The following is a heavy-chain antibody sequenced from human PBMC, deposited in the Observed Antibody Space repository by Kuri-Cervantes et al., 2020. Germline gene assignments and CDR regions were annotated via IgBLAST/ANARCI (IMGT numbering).Heavy chain of an antibody. CDR3: ARGNNPRSARRGYSYGYYYYMDV. Sequence: GSLRLSCAVYGGSFSGYYWSWIRQPPGKGLEWIGEINHSGSTNYDPSLKTRVTISVDTSKNQFYLKKSSVTAADTAVYYCARGNNPRSARRGYSYGYYYYMDVWGKGTTVTVSS. CDR2: INHSGST. V-gene: IGHV4-34*01. CDR1: GGSFSGYY. J-gene: IGHJ6*03. D-gene: IGHD5-18*01.